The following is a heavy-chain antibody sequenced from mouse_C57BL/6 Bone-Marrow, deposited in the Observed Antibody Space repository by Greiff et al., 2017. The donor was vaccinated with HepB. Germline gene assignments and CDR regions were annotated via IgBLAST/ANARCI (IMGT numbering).Heavy chain of an antibody. V-gene: IGHV1-61*01. CDR3: ARQYYDYHWYFDV. CDR2: IYPSDSYT. D-gene: IGHD2-4*01. CDR1: GYTFTSYW. Sequence: VQLQQPGAELVRPGSSVKLSCKASGYTFTSYWMDWVKQRPGQGLEWIGNIYPSDSYTHYNQKFKDKATLTVDKSSSTAYMQLSSLTSEDSAVYYCARQYYDYHWYFDVWGTGTAITVSS. J-gene: IGHJ1*03.